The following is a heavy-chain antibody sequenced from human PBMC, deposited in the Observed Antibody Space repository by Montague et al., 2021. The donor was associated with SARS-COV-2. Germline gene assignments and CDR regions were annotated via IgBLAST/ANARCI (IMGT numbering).Heavy chain of an antibody. CDR1: GGSISSDSFY. J-gene: IGHJ3*02. CDR3: ARRPGTFGATFDI. CDR2: IYHSGGT. V-gene: IGHV4-39*01. D-gene: IGHD3-10*01. Sequence: SETLSLTCTVSGGSISSDSFYWGWLRQPPEKGLEWIGLIYHSGGTYNGPSLKRRFSISVDTSKNQFSLKVTSVTAADTAVYYCARRPGTFGATFDIWGLGTMVTVSS.